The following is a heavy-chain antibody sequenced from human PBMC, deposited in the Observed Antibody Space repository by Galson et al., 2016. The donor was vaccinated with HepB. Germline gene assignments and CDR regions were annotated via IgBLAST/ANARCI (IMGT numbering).Heavy chain of an antibody. CDR3: ARHKTNGDWFDP. CDR2: IYYAGHT. Sequence: SETLSLTCAVSGDSISSPTYHWGWIRQPPGKGLEWIGTIYYAGHTYYSPSLRTRLMMSMDTSKNQFSLNLISVTAADTAVYFGARHKTNGDWFDPWVQGTLVTVSS. J-gene: IGHJ5*02. CDR1: GDSISSPTYH. V-gene: IGHV4-39*01. D-gene: IGHD2-8*01.